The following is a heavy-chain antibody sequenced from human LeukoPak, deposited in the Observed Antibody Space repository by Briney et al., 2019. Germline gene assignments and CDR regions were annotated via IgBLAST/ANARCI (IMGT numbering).Heavy chain of an antibody. Sequence: GGSLRLSCAASGFTFSNYWMSWVRQAPGKGLEWVASIKQDGSEKYYVDSVKVRFTNSRDNPKNSLYLHMSSLRAEDTAVYYCARDRDYYDGSGYYPSFDYWGQGTLVTVSS. CDR2: IKQDGSEK. CDR1: GFTFSNYW. D-gene: IGHD3-22*01. CDR3: ARDRDYYDGSGYYPSFDY. J-gene: IGHJ4*02. V-gene: IGHV3-7*01.